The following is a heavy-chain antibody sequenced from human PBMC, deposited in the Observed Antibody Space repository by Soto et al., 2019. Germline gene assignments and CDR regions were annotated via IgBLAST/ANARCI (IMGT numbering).Heavy chain of an antibody. D-gene: IGHD3-3*01. CDR1: GGSFSGYY. CDR2: INHSGST. V-gene: IGHV4-34*01. Sequence: QVQLQQWGAGLLKPSETLSLTCAVYGGSFSGYYWSWIRQPPGKGLEWIGEINHSGSTNYNPSLKSRVTISVDTSQNQFSLKLSSVTAADTAVYYCARRALGLRLLEWANWFDPWGQGTLVSVSS. CDR3: ARRALGLRLLEWANWFDP. J-gene: IGHJ5*02.